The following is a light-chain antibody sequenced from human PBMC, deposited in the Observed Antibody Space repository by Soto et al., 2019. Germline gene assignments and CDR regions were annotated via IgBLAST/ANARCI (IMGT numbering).Light chain of an antibody. CDR2: DVT. Sequence: QSALTQPRSVSGSPGQSVTISCTGTSSDVGGYNFVSWYQQHPGKAPKLMIYDVTQRPSGVPDRFSGSKSDNTASLTISGLQGEDEADYYCCSYAGSYSYVFGTGAKLTVL. J-gene: IGLJ1*01. CDR3: CSYAGSYSYV. V-gene: IGLV2-11*01. CDR1: SSDVGGYNF.